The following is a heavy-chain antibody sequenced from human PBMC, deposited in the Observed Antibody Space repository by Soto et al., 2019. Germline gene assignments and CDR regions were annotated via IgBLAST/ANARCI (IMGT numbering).Heavy chain of an antibody. CDR1: GLTFSRFA. Sequence: GGSLRLSCAASGLTFSRFAMNWVRQAPGKGLEWVSAISGSGGSTYYADSVKGRFTISRDNSKNTLYLQMSGLKVEDTAVYYCAKPEIILSWGNGPDYCGQGTLVTGSS. V-gene: IGHV3-23*01. J-gene: IGHJ4*02. CDR2: ISGSGGST. CDR3: AKPEIILSWGNGPDY. D-gene: IGHD3-16*01.